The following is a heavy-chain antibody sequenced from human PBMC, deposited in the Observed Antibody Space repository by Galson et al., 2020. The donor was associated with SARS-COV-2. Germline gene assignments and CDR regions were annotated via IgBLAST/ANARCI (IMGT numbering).Heavy chain of an antibody. CDR2: ISRSGSTI. CDR1: GFTFSSYE. V-gene: IGHV3-48*03. J-gene: IGHJ5*02. CDR3: ARAVGSGTYYPEWFDP. Sequence: GGSLRLSCAASGFTFSSYEMNWARQAPGKGLEWVSYISRSGSTIYYADSVKGRFTISRDNAKNSLYLQMNSLRAEDTAVYYCARAVGSGTYYPEWFDPWGQGTLVTVSS. D-gene: IGHD3-10*01.